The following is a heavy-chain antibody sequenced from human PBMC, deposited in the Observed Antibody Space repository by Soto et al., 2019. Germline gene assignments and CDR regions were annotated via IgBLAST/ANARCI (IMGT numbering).Heavy chain of an antibody. CDR2: INQDGFGK. V-gene: IGHV3-7*05. Sequence: EVQLVESGGGLVQPGGSLRLSCVISGSTLSSHWMTWVRQAPGKGLEWVASINQDGFGKHYLDSVKGRFTISRDTAKSSLYLQMDSLRVEDTAVYYCAKDHGSGSYPYWGQGTLVTFS. D-gene: IGHD1-26*01. CDR3: AKDHGSGSYPY. J-gene: IGHJ4*02. CDR1: GSTLSSHW.